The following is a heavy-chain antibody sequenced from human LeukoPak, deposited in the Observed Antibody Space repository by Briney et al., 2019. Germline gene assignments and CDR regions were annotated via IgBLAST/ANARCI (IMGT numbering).Heavy chain of an antibody. CDR1: GFTFSSYA. J-gene: IGHJ4*02. CDR3: AKDRARRSPVVVMTNHFDY. D-gene: IGHD3-22*01. CDR2: ISGSGGST. V-gene: IGHV3-23*01. Sequence: GGSLRLSCAASGFTFSSYAMSWVRQAPGKGLEWVSAISGSGGSTYYADSVKGRFTISRDNSKNTLYLQMNSLRAEDTAVYYCAKDRARRSPVVVMTNHFDYWGQGTLVTVSS.